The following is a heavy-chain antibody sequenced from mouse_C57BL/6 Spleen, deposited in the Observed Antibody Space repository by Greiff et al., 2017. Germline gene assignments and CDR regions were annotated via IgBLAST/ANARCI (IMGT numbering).Heavy chain of an antibody. V-gene: IGHV1-54*01. J-gene: IGHJ3*01. CDR1: GYAFTNYL. D-gene: IGHD2-5*01. CDR2: INPGSGGT. CDR3: ARSSNYKGAWFAY. Sequence: VQLQQSGAELVRPGTSVKVSCKASGYAFTNYLIEWVKQRPGQGLEWIGVINPGSGGTNYNEKFKGKATLTADKSSSTAYMQLSSLTSEDSAVYFCARSSNYKGAWFAYWGQGTLVTVSA.